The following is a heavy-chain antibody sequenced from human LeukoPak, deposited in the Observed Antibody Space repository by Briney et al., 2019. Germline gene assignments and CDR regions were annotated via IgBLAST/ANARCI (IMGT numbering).Heavy chain of an antibody. CDR3: AKNTPPDY. Sequence: GGSLRLSCAASGFTFSNYWMHWVRQAPGKGLEWVSLISWDGGSTYYADSVKGRFTISRDNSKNSLYLQMNSLRAEDTALYYCAKNTPPDYWGQGTLVTASS. CDR2: ISWDGGST. J-gene: IGHJ4*02. V-gene: IGHV3-43D*03. CDR1: GFTFSNYW.